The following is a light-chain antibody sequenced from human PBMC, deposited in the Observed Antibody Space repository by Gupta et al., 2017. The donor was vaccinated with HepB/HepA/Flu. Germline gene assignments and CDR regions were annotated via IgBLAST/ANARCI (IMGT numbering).Light chain of an antibody. CDR3: QQRINWPST. J-gene: IGKJ1*01. CDR2: DAS. Sequence: IVLTQSPATLSLSPGERATLSCRASQSVSSYLAWYRQKPGQAPRLLIYDASNRDTGIPASFSGSGSGTVFTLTISSLEPEDFAVYYCQQRINWPSTSGQGPKWKSN. V-gene: IGKV3-11*01. CDR1: QSVSSY.